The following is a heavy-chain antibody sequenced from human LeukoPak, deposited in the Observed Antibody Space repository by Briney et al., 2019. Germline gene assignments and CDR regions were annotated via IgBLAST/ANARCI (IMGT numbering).Heavy chain of an antibody. V-gene: IGHV4-59*01. CDR2: IYYSGRT. J-gene: IGHJ4*02. CDR1: GGSISNYY. CDR3: ARVRQLAFDY. Sequence: SETLSLTCTVSGGSISNYYWSWIRQPPGKGLEWAGYIYYSGRTNYNRSLKSRVTISVDTSKNQFSLKLSSVTTADTAVYYCARVRQLAFDYWGQGTLVTVSS. D-gene: IGHD6-13*01.